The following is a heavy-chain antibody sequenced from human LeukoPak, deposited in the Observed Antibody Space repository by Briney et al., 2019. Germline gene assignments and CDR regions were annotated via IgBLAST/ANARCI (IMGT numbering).Heavy chain of an antibody. J-gene: IGHJ3*02. CDR1: GGSFSGYY. CDR2: INHSGST. CDR3: ARGPDDAFDI. V-gene: IGHV4-34*01. Sequence: SETLSLTCAVYGGSFSGYYWSWIRQPPGKGPEWIGEINHSGSTNYNPSLKSRVTISVDTSKNQFSLKLSSVTAADTAVYYCARGPDDAFDIWGQGTMVTVSS.